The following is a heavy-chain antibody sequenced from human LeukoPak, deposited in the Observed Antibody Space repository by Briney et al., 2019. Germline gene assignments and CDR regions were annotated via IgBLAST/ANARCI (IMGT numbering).Heavy chain of an antibody. D-gene: IGHD6-19*01. CDR3: ARDMLAVAGFDY. Sequence: GGSLRLSCAASGFTFSSYSMNWVRQAPGKGLEWVSSISSSSSYIYYADSVKGRFTISRDNSKNTLYLQMNSLRAGDTAVYYCARDMLAVAGFDYWGQGTLVTVSS. CDR1: GFTFSSYS. CDR2: ISSSSSYI. V-gene: IGHV3-21*01. J-gene: IGHJ4*02.